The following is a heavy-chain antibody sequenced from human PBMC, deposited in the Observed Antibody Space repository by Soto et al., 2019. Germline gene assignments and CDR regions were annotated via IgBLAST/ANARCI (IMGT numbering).Heavy chain of an antibody. CDR3: ATASSHQWLVHDWYFDL. J-gene: IGHJ2*01. CDR2: ISFDGSNK. Sequence: QVQLVESGGGVVQPGRSLRLSCAASGFTFSNYVMHWVRQAPGKGLEWVAVISFDGSNKYHVDSVKGRFTVSRDNSKNTIYLEMNSLRPEDTSVYYCATASSHQWLVHDWYFDLWGRGTLVTVYS. V-gene: IGHV3-30*03. CDR1: GFTFSNYV. D-gene: IGHD6-19*01.